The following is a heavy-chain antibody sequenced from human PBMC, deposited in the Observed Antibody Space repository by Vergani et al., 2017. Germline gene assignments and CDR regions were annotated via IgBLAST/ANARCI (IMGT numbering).Heavy chain of an antibody. CDR2: IYSTGST. Sequence: QVQLEESGPGLVKPSETLSLTCTVSGGSFNTYYWNWIRQSPGKGLEWIGYIYSTGSTNYNPSLNSRVTMSVDTSKNQFSLKLRSVTAADTAVYYCARVYCVGTSCFDAFDIWGQGTMITVSS. J-gene: IGHJ3*02. CDR1: GGSFNTYY. CDR3: ARVYCVGTSCFDAFDI. V-gene: IGHV4-59*13. D-gene: IGHD2-2*01.